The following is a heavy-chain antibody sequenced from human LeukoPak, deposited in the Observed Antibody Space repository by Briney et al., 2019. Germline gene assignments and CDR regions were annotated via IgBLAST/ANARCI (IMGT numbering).Heavy chain of an antibody. V-gene: IGHV1-2*02. J-gene: IGHJ5*02. Sequence: ASVKVSCKASGYTFTGYYMHWVRQAPGQGLEWMGWINPNSGGTNYAQKFQGRVTMTRDTSISTAYMELSRLRSDDTAVYYCARVPYSGSSNWFDPWGQGTLVTVSS. D-gene: IGHD1-26*01. CDR2: INPNSGGT. CDR3: ARVPYSGSSNWFDP. CDR1: GYTFTGYY.